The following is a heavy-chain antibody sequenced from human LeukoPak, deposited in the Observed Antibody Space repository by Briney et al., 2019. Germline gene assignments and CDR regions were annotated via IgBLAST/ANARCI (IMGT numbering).Heavy chain of an antibody. CDR2: IYYSGST. J-gene: IGHJ6*02. CDR1: GGSISSYY. Sequence: SETLSLTCTVSGGSISSYYWSWIRQPPGKGLEWIGYIYYSGSTNYNPSLKSRVTISVDTSKNQFSLKLSSVTAAGTAVYYCARPSREYYYGMDVWGQGTTVTVSS. D-gene: IGHD5-24*01. V-gene: IGHV4-59*08. CDR3: ARPSREYYYGMDV.